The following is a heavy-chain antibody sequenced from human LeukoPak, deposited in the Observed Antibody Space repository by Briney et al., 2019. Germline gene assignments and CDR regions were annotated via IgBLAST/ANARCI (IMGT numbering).Heavy chain of an antibody. J-gene: IGHJ4*02. CDR2: ISHDGSNK. CDR1: GFTFSNFG. CDR3: AKGNYYDISLPFDY. Sequence: GGSLRLSCAASGFTFSNFGMHWVRQAPGKGLGWVAVISHDGSNKYYADSVKGRFTISRDKSKNTVYLQMNGLRVEDTAVYFCAKGNYYDISLPFDYWGQGTLVTVSS. D-gene: IGHD3-22*01. V-gene: IGHV3-30*18.